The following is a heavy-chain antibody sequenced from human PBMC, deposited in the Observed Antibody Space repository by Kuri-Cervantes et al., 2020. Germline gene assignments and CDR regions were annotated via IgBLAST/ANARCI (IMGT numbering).Heavy chain of an antibody. CDR2: IYYSGST. V-gene: IGHV4-59*13. CDR1: GGSISSYY. D-gene: IGHD3-10*01. Sequence: GSLRLSCTVSGGSISSYYWSWIRQPPGKGLEWIGYIYYSGSTNYNPSLKSRVTISVDTSKNQFSLKLSSVTAADTAVYYCARATPYYYGSGSYLSPCGMDVWGQGTTVTVSS. CDR3: ARATPYYYGSGSYLSPCGMDV. J-gene: IGHJ6*02.